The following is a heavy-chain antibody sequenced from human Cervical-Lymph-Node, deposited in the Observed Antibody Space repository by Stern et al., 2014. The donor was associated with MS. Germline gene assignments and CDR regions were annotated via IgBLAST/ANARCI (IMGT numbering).Heavy chain of an antibody. CDR3: AKDAGLYSYALDY. J-gene: IGHJ4*02. CDR2: ISYDGSNK. CDR1: GFTFSSYG. Sequence: VQLVQSGGGVVQPGRSLRLSCAASGFTFSSYGMHWVRQAPGMGLEWVAVISYDGSNKYYADSVKGRFTISRDNSKNTLYLQMNSLRAEDTAVYYCAKDAGLYSYALDYWGQGTLVTVSS. V-gene: IGHV3-30*18. D-gene: IGHD5-18*01.